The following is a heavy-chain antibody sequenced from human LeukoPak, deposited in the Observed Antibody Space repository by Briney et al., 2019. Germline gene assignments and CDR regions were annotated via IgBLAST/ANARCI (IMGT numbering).Heavy chain of an antibody. CDR2: ITGSGDNT. Sequence: GGSLRLSCAASGFIFNNYAMSWVRQAPGKGLEWVSSITGSGDNTYHADSVKGRFIISRDNSKNTLYQQMNSLRVDDTAVYYCARVSRFCSGGSCYSKYWGQGTLVTVSS. J-gene: IGHJ4*02. V-gene: IGHV3-23*01. CDR1: GFIFNNYA. CDR3: ARVSRFCSGGSCYSKY. D-gene: IGHD2-15*01.